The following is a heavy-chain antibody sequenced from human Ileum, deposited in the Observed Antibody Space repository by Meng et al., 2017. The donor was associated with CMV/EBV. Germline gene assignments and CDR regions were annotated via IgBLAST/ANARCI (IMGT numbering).Heavy chain of an antibody. Sequence: QVQLQESGPRLGKPSGTLSLTCAVAGDSISSNNWWSWVRLSPGEGLEWIGDIYRDGTTNYNPSLKSRVTMSVDKSKNQFSLRLNSLTAADTAVYYCARGTPNFGFDYWGQGTLVTVYS. CDR3: ARGTPNFGFDY. CDR1: GDSISSNNW. CDR2: IYRDGTT. J-gene: IGHJ4*02. V-gene: IGHV4-4*02. D-gene: IGHD1-1*01.